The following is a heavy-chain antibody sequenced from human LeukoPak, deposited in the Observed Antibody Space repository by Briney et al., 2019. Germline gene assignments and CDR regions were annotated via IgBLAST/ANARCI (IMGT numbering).Heavy chain of an antibody. CDR3: ARIKYFEN. CDR2: INSDMSST. Sequence: GGSLRLSCAASGFTFSDHWMHWVRQAPGKGLVWVSRINSDMSSTYYADSVKGRFTISRDNSKNTLYLQMNSLRAEDTAVYYCARIKYFENWGQGTLVTVSS. J-gene: IGHJ4*02. CDR1: GFTFSDHW. V-gene: IGHV3-74*01.